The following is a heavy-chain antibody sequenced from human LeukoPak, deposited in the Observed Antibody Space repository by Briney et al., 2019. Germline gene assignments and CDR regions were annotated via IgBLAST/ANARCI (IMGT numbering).Heavy chain of an antibody. Sequence: GGSLRLSCAASGFTFSSYAMSWVRQAPGKGLEWVSAISGSGGSTYYADSVKGRFTISRDSSKNTLYLQMNSLRTEDTAVYYCAKDHLEYCSSASCYSDNWFDPWGQGTLVTVSS. CDR3: AKDHLEYCSSASCYSDNWFDP. J-gene: IGHJ5*02. V-gene: IGHV3-23*01. CDR2: ISGSGGST. D-gene: IGHD2-2*01. CDR1: GFTFSSYA.